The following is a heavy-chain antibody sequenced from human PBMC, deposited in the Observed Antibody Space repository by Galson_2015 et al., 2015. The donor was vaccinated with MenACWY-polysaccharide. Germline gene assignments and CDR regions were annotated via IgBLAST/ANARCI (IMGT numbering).Heavy chain of an antibody. V-gene: IGHV3-23*01. CDR2: IGGRGGSGADT. CDR1: GFTFNTHA. CDR3: ATGSSWYTWFDP. Sequence: SLRLSYAASGFTFNTHAMSWVRQAPGKGLEWVSGIGGRGGSGADTYYADSVKGRFTISRDNSKNTLYLQMNSLRAEDTAVYHCATGSSWYTWFDPLGQGTLVTVSS. D-gene: IGHD6-13*01. J-gene: IGHJ5*02.